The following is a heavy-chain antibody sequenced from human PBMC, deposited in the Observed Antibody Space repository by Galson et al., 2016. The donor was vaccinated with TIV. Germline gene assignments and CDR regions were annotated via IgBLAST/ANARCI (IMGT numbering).Heavy chain of an antibody. Sequence: SLRLACAASGFTFSSYAMSWVRQAPGKGPEWVSAISAGGGNEYYADSVKGRFTISRDNSQNTLYLQMNSLRAEDSAVCYCAKSTNWNYLYYFDYWGQGALVTVSS. D-gene: IGHD1-7*01. V-gene: IGHV3-23*01. CDR1: GFTFSSYA. CDR3: AKSTNWNYLYYFDY. J-gene: IGHJ4*02. CDR2: ISAGGGNE.